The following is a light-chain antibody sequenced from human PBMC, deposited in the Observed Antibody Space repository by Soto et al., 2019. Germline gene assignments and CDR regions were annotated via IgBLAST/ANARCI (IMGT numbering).Light chain of an antibody. V-gene: IGKV1-33*01. CDR2: DAS. J-gene: IGKJ5*01. Sequence: DIQMTQSPSSLSASVGDRVTITCQASQDISNYLNWYQQKPGKAPKLLIYDASNLETGVPSRFSGSRSGTDFTFTISSLQLEDIATYYCQQYDNLPSITFGQGTRLEIK. CDR3: QQYDNLPSIT. CDR1: QDISNY.